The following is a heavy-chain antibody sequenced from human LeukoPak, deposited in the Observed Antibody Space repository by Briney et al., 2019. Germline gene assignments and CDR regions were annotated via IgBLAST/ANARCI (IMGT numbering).Heavy chain of an antibody. D-gene: IGHD4-23*01. J-gene: IGHJ4*02. V-gene: IGHV3-48*03. CDR3: ARLDYGGNAGLRY. CDR2: ISSSGSTI. CDR1: GFTFSSYE. Sequence: PGGTLSLSSAASGFTFSSYERNWVRQAQGKGLEWVSYISSSGSTIYYADSVKGRFTISRDNAKNSLYLQMNSLRAEDAAVYYCARLDYGGNAGLRYWGQGTLVTVSS.